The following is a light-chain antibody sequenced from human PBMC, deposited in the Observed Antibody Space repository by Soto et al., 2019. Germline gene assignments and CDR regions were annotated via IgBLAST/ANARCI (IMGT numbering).Light chain of an antibody. Sequence: QSVLTQPASASGTPGQRSTISCSGSSSNIGHNSVNWYQQLPGTAPKLLIYSTSQRSSGVPGRFSGSKSGASASLSISGLQSEDEADYYCAAWDDRLDVYVFGTGTKLTVL. V-gene: IGLV1-44*01. CDR3: AAWDDRLDVYV. CDR2: STS. J-gene: IGLJ1*01. CDR1: SSNIGHNS.